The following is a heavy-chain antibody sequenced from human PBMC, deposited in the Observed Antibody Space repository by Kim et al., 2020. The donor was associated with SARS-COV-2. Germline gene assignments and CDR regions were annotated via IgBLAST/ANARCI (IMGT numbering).Heavy chain of an antibody. CDR1: GGTFSSYA. Sequence: SVKVSCKASGGTFSSYAISWVRQAPGQGLEWMGGIIPIFGTANYAQKFQGRVTITADESTSTAYMELSSLRSEDTAVYYCAGGIWFGEHYYYGMDVWGQGTTVTVSS. J-gene: IGHJ6*02. CDR2: IIPIFGTA. V-gene: IGHV1-69*13. D-gene: IGHD3-10*01. CDR3: AGGIWFGEHYYYGMDV.